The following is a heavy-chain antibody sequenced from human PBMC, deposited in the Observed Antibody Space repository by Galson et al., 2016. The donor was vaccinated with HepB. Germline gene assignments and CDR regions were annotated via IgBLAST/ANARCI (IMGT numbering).Heavy chain of an antibody. D-gene: IGHD2-8*01. Sequence: SVKVSCKAFGYTFIRYYIHWVRQAPGQGLEWMGVINPSDGSTSNAQRFKGRVTMSRDSSTSTVYMELRSLRSEDTAVYYCARDFIRNGEEMMSAKPVNQGASDIWGQGTMVTVSS. CDR3: ARDFIRNGEEMMSAKPVNQGASDI. V-gene: IGHV1-46*01. CDR1: GYTFIRYY. CDR2: INPSDGST. J-gene: IGHJ3*02.